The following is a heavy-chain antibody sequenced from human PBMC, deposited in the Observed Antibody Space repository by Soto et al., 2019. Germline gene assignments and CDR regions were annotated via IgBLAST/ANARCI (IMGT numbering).Heavy chain of an antibody. CDR3: ARGGNAGRWSAY. J-gene: IGHJ4*02. D-gene: IGHD3-3*01. CDR1: GFTFSSYG. V-gene: IGHV3-33*01. Sequence: QVQLVESGGGVVQPGRSLRLSCAASGFTFSSYGRHWVRQAAGKGLEWVAVIWYDGNNKYYADSVKGRFTISRDNSKNSLYLQMNSLRAEDTAVYYCARGGNAGRWSAYCGQGTLVTVSS. CDR2: IWYDGNNK.